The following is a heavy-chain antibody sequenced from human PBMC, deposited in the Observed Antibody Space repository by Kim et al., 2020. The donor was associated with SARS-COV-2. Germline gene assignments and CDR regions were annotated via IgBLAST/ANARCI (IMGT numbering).Heavy chain of an antibody. D-gene: IGHD3-22*01. Sequence: YSPSFQGQVTISADKSISTAYLQWSSLKASDTAMYYCARLRSGYYSFFDYWGQGTLVTVSS. J-gene: IGHJ4*02. CDR3: ARLRSGYYSFFDY. V-gene: IGHV5-51*01.